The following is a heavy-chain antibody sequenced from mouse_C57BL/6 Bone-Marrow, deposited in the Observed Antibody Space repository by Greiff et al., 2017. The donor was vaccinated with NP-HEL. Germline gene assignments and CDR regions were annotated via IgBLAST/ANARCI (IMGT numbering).Heavy chain of an antibody. V-gene: IGHV1-59*01. D-gene: IGHD1-1*01. CDR3: ARRLDYGSSLWYFDV. CDR1: GYTFTSYW. J-gene: IGHJ1*03. CDR2: IDPSDSYT. Sequence: QVQLKQPGAELVRPGTSVKLSCKASGYTFTSYWMHWVKQRPGQGLEWIGVIDPSDSYTNYNQKFKGKATLTVDTSSSTAYMQLSSLTSEDSAVYCCARRLDYGSSLWYFDVWGTGTTVTVSS.